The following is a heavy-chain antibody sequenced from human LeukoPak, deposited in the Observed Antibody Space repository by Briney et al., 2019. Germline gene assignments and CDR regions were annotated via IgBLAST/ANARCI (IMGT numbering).Heavy chain of an antibody. Sequence: GGSLRLSCAASGFTFSSYAMSWVRQAPGKGLEWVSAISDNGGSTYYADSVKGRFTISRDNSRNMVYLQMSSLRAEDTAVYYCARTRGSNPSPFDSWGQGTLVTVSS. CDR2: ISDNGGST. V-gene: IGHV3-23*01. CDR3: ARTRGSNPSPFDS. CDR1: GFTFSSYA. D-gene: IGHD3-10*01. J-gene: IGHJ4*02.